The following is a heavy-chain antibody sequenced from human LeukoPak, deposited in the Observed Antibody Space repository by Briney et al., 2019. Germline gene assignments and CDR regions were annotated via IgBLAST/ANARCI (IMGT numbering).Heavy chain of an antibody. D-gene: IGHD2-15*01. CDR1: GFTFSSSA. CDR2: ISNNGGYT. V-gene: IGHV3-23*01. J-gene: IGHJ4*02. Sequence: GGSLRLSCAASGFTFSSSAMSWVRQAPGKGLEWVSAISNNGGYTYYADSVQGRFTISRDNSKSTLCLQMNSLRAEDTAVYYCAKQLGYFSDGSSYFPYWAQETLV. CDR3: AKQLGYFSDGSSYFPY.